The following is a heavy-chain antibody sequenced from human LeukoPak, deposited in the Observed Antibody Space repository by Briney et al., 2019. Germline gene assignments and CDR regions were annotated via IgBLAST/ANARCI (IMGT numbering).Heavy chain of an antibody. V-gene: IGHV4-39*01. Sequence: SETLSLTCTASGGSISSSSYYWGWISQPPGKGLEWIGSIYYSGSTYYNPSLKSRVTISVDTSKNQFSLKLSSVTAADTAVYYCARSEINDYSRFWGQGILVTVSS. CDR3: ARSEINDYSRF. D-gene: IGHD4-11*01. CDR1: GGSISSSSYY. J-gene: IGHJ4*02. CDR2: IYYSGST.